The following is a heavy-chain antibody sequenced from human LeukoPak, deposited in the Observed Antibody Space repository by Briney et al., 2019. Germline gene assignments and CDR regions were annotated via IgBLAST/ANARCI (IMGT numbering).Heavy chain of an antibody. CDR3: AREPDIAAAGTAWFDP. D-gene: IGHD6-13*01. Sequence: SQTLSLTCAISGDSVSSNSAAWNWIRQSPSRGLEWLGRIYYRSKWYNDYAVSVKSRITINPDTSKNQFSLQLNSVTPEDTAVYYCAREPDIAAAGTAWFDPWGQGTLVTVTS. CDR1: GDSVSSNSAA. J-gene: IGHJ5*02. V-gene: IGHV6-1*01. CDR2: IYYRSKWYN.